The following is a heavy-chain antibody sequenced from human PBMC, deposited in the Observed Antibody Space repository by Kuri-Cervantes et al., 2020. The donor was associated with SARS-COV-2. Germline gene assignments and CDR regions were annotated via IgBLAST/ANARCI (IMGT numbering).Heavy chain of an antibody. CDR1: GGSISSGSYY. V-gene: IGHV4-61*02. CDR3: AISLLIFSNNAVGSSSIDY. CDR2: IYTSGST. J-gene: IGHJ4*02. D-gene: IGHD6-6*01. Sequence: TLSLTCTVSGGSISSGSYYWSWTRQPAGKGLEWIGRIYTSGSTNYNPSLKSRVTISLDTSKDQFSLILNSVTAADTSVYYCAISLLIFSNNAVGSSSIDYWGQGTLVTVSS.